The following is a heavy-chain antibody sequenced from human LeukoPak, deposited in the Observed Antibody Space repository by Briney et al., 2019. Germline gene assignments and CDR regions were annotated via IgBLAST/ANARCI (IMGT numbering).Heavy chain of an antibody. CDR3: GRQGYTASYYFVDY. CDR2: FYTTETT. V-gene: IGHV4-4*07. CDR1: GGSINSNY. J-gene: IGHJ4*02. Sequence: PSETLSLTCSVSGGSINSNYCGWVRQPAAKGLELNGRFYTTETTNYSPSLKSQLSLSLVTAKNQYSLTLTSVTAPDTPVYYYGRQGYTASYYFVDYWSPGTLVTVSS. D-gene: IGHD3-10*01.